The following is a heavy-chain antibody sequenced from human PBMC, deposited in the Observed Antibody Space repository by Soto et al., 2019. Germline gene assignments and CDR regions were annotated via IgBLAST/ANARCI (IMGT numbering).Heavy chain of an antibody. CDR3: ARGVINTIFGVVTVYYYYYMDV. CDR2: IYYSGST. D-gene: IGHD3-3*01. Sequence: SETLSLTCTVSGGSISSYYWSWIRQPPGKGLEWIGYIYYSGSTNYNPSLKSRVTISVDTSKNQFSLKLSSVTAADTAVYYCARGVINTIFGVVTVYYYYYMDVWGKGTTVTVSS. V-gene: IGHV4-59*01. CDR1: GGSISSYY. J-gene: IGHJ6*03.